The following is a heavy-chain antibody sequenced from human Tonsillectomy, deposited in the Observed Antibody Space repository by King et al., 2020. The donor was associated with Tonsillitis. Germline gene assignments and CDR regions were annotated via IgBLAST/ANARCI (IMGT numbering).Heavy chain of an antibody. V-gene: IGHV4-34*01. CDR1: GGSFSGYY. Sequence: VQLQQWGAGLLKPSETLSLSCAVYGGSFSGYYWSWVRQPPGKGLEWIGEIKDSGFIHYNPSLKSRVTISEDTSKNQFSLKLTSVTAADTAVYFCARLVHSSSLEGMDVWGEGDTVTVSS. J-gene: IGHJ6*03. D-gene: IGHD6-13*01. CDR2: IKDSGFI. CDR3: ARLVHSSSLEGMDV.